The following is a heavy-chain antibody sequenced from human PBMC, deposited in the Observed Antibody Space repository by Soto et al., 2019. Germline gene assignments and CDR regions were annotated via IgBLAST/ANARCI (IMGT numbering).Heavy chain of an antibody. CDR1: GFTFSSYG. Sequence: QVQLVESGGGVVQPGRSLRLSCAASGFTFSSYGMHWVRQAPGKGLEWVAVISSDGSNKYYADSVKGRFTISRDNSKNTLYLQMNSLRPEDKAVYYCVGGYYFGDYWGQGTLVTVSS. V-gene: IGHV3-30*03. CDR3: VGGYYFGDY. CDR2: ISSDGSNK. D-gene: IGHD3-22*01. J-gene: IGHJ4*02.